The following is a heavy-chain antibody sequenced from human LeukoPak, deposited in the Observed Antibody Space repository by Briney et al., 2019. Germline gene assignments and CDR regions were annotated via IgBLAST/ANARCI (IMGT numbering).Heavy chain of an antibody. Sequence: ASVKVSCXVSGYTFTDYYMHWVQQAPGKGLEWMGLVDPEDGETIYAEKFQGRVTITADTSTDTAYMELSSLRSEDTAVYYCATVGYSSGEAHYWGQGTLVTVSS. CDR2: VDPEDGET. V-gene: IGHV1-69-2*01. CDR1: GYTFTDYY. D-gene: IGHD6-19*01. J-gene: IGHJ4*02. CDR3: ATVGYSSGEAHY.